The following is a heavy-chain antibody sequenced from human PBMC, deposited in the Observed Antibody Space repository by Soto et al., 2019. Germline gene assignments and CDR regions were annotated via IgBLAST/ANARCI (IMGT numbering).Heavy chain of an antibody. CDR1: GFTFKNYW. D-gene: IGHD3-16*01. Sequence: EVQLVESGGGLVQSGGSLTLSCASSGFTFKNYWMHWVRQAPGKGLEWVATIKPDATVTSYGVSVRGRVSVSRDNTNNLLSLQMNTLRADDTAVYYCATDGDGGWHFDHWGQGTLVTVSS. CDR3: ATDGDGGWHFDH. V-gene: IGHV3-7*03. CDR2: IKPDATVT. J-gene: IGHJ4*02.